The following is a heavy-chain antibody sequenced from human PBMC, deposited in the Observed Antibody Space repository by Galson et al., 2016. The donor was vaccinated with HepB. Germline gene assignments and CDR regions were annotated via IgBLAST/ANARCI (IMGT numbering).Heavy chain of an antibody. CDR2: ISSSGSTI. D-gene: IGHD3-22*01. CDR1: GFTFSDYY. CDR3: GSSGYYPHGAFDI. V-gene: IGHV3-11*01. J-gene: IGHJ3*02. Sequence: SLRLSCAASGFTFSDYYMSWIRQAPGKGLEWVSYISSSGSTIYYADSVKGRFTNSRDNPKNSLYLQMNSLRDEETAAYYCGSSGYYPHGAFDIWGQGTLVIVSS.